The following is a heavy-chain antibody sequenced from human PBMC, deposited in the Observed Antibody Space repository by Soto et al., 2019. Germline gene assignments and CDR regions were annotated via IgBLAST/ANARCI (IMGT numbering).Heavy chain of an antibody. J-gene: IGHJ5*02. CDR3: AKGSLRTTVTTLDP. V-gene: IGHV3-23*01. CDR1: GFTFSSYA. Sequence: GGSLRLSCAASGFTFSSYAMSWVRQAPGKGLEWVSAISGSGGSTYYADSVKGRFTISRDNSKNTLYLQMNSLRAEDTAVYYCAKGSLRTTVTTLDPWGQGTLVTVSS. CDR2: ISGSGGST. D-gene: IGHD4-4*01.